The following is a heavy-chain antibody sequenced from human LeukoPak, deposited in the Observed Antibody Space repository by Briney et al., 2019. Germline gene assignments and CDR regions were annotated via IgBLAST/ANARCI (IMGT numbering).Heavy chain of an antibody. V-gene: IGHV1-2*02. Sequence: ASVKVSCKASGYTFTGYYMHWVRQAPGQGLEWMGWINPNSGGTNYAQKFQGRVTMTRDTSISTAYMELSRLRSDDTAVYYCARGPEGYYYYYYMDVWGKGTTVTVSS. J-gene: IGHJ6*03. CDR1: GYTFTGYY. CDR3: ARGPEGYYYYYYMDV. CDR2: INPNSGGT.